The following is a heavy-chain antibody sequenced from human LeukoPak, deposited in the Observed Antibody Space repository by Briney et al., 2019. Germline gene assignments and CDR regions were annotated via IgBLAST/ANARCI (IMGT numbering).Heavy chain of an antibody. J-gene: IGHJ4*02. D-gene: IGHD3-10*01. CDR2: IIPILGIA. CDR1: GGTFSSYA. CDR3: ARGGSGSYYIQLGS. Sequence: SVKVSCKASGGTFSSYAISWVRQAPGQGLEWMGRIIPILGIANYAQKSQGRVTITADKSTSTAYMELSSLRSEDTAVYYCARGGSGSYYIQLGSWGQGTLVTVSS. V-gene: IGHV1-69*04.